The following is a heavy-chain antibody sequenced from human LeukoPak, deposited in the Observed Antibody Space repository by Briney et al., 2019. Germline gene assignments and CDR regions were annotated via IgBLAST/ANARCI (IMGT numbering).Heavy chain of an antibody. D-gene: IGHD4-11*01. CDR1: GGSISSYY. CDR3: ARLLATVTPIDYYYYYMDV. J-gene: IGHJ6*03. Sequence: PSETLSLTCTVSGGSISSYYWSWIRQPPGKGLEWIGYIYYSGSTNYNPSLKSRVTISVDTSKNQFSLKLSSVTAADTAVYYCARLLATVTPIDYYYYYMDVWGKGTTVTVSS. CDR2: IYYSGST. V-gene: IGHV4-59*01.